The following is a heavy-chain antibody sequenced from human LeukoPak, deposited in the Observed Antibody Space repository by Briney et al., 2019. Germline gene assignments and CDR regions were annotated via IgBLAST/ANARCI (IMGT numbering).Heavy chain of an antibody. CDR1: GYTFTGYY. Sequence: VASVKVSCKASGYTFTGYYMHWVRQAPGQGLEWMGWINPNSGGTNYAQKFQGRVTMTRDTSISTAYMELSRLRSDDTAVYYCARDPGPRFLGYRSSTSCYGYYYYMDVWGKGTTVTISS. J-gene: IGHJ6*03. CDR3: ARDPGPRFLGYRSSTSCYGYYYYMDV. V-gene: IGHV1-2*02. D-gene: IGHD2-2*01. CDR2: INPNSGGT.